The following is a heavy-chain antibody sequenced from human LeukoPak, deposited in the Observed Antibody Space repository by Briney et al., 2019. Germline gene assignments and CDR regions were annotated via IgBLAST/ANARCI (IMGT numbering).Heavy chain of an antibody. CDR3: ARDGGRRDDY. CDR1: GLIFSDSY. Sequence: GGSLRLSCEASGLIFSDSYMSWVRQAPGKGLEWVANIKQDGSERYYVDSVKGRFTISRDNAKNSLYLQMNSLRAEDTAVYYCARDGGRRDDYWGQGTLFTVSS. J-gene: IGHJ4*02. CDR2: IKQDGSER. D-gene: IGHD5-24*01. V-gene: IGHV3-7*01.